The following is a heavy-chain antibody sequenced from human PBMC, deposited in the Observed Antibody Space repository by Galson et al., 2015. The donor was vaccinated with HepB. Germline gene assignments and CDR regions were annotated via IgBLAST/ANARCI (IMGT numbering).Heavy chain of an antibody. CDR3: AVDYYGSGSLDY. J-gene: IGHJ4*02. CDR2: IYSGGST. D-gene: IGHD3-10*01. Sequence: SLRLSCAASGFTFSSYAMSWVRQAPGKGLEWVSVIYSGGSTYYADSVKGRFTISRDNSKNTLYLQMNSLRAEDTAVYYCAVDYYGSGSLDYWGQGTLVTVSS. V-gene: IGHV3-66*01. CDR1: GFTFSSYA.